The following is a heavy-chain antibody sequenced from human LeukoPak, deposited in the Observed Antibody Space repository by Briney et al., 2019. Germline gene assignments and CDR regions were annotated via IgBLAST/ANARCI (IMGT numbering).Heavy chain of an antibody. V-gene: IGHV3-23*01. CDR1: GFTFSSYA. D-gene: IGHD5-18*01. CDR2: ISGSGGST. J-gene: IGHJ4*02. CDR3: AKDPGSYGFGGSDFDY. Sequence: GGSLRLSCAASGFTFSSYAMSWVRQAPGKGLEWVSAISGSGGSTYYADSVKGRFTISRDNSKNTLYLQMNSLRAEDTAVYYCAKDPGSYGFGGSDFDYWGQGTLVTVSS.